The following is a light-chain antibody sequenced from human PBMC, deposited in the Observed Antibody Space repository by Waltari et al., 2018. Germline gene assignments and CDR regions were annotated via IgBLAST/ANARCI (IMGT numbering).Light chain of an antibody. CDR3: QQYHGFFVI. Sequence: DIQMTPPPSTLSASVGDSVTITCLASQNINSHLAWYHQKPGKAPNLLIYDVSNLGSGVPSRFSGSGSGTEFTLTISFLQPDDFTTYYCQQYHGFFVIFGGGTKVEI. J-gene: IGKJ4*01. CDR1: QNINSH. CDR2: DVS. V-gene: IGKV1-5*01.